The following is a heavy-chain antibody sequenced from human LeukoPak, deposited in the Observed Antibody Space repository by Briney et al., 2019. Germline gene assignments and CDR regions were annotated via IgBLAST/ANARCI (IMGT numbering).Heavy chain of an antibody. J-gene: IGHJ4*02. Sequence: WEPLSLPCPVPGASLSSYCWRWIPQPPGKGLDWFGHIDYGASTNHNSSLKSRVSISVATSKNQFSLKLSSVTAADTAVFYCARGLDSGSPLSFDSWGQGTLVTVSS. D-gene: IGHD1-26*01. V-gene: IGHV4-59*01. CDR3: ARGLDSGSPLSFDS. CDR2: IDYGAST. CDR1: GASLSSYC.